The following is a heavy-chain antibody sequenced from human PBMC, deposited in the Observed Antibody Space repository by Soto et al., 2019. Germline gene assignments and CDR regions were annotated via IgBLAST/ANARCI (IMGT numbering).Heavy chain of an antibody. J-gene: IGHJ4*02. CDR1: GFTFSSYG. Sequence: PGGSLRLSCAASGFTFSSYGMHWVRQAPGKGLEWVAVISYDGSNKYYADSVKGRFTISRDNSKNTLYLQMNSLRAEDTAVYYCAKAYYYDSSPDYWGQGTLVTVSS. D-gene: IGHD3-22*01. V-gene: IGHV3-30*18. CDR2: ISYDGSNK. CDR3: AKAYYYDSSPDY.